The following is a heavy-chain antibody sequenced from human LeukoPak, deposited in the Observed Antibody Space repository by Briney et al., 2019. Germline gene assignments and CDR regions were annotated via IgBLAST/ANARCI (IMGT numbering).Heavy chain of an antibody. CDR3: AAIRAAQWLPED. J-gene: IGHJ4*02. CDR2: IYYSGTT. Sequence: SETLSLTCTVSGDSISNSRYYWGWLRQPPRKGLEWIGIIYYSGTTYYNPSLKSRVTISIDTSGNQFSLKLNSVTAADTAVYYCAAIRAAQWLPEDWGQGTLVTVSS. V-gene: IGHV4-39*07. D-gene: IGHD6-19*01. CDR1: GDSISNSRYY.